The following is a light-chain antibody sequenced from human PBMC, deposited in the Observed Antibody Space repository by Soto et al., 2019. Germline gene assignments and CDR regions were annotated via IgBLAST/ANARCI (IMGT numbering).Light chain of an antibody. J-gene: IGKJ5*01. CDR2: DAS. Sequence: AIKLAQSPSSVSASVGDRVTITCRASQGISSALAWYQQKPGKAPKLLIYDASSLESGVPSRFSGSGSGTDFTLTISSLQPEDFATYYCQQFNSYPITFGQGTRLEIK. CDR1: QGISSA. CDR3: QQFNSYPIT. V-gene: IGKV1-13*02.